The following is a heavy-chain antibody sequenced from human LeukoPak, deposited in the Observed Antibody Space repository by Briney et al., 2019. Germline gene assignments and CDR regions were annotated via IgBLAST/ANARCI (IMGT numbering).Heavy chain of an antibody. CDR3: ARQYRGWYLGY. Sequence: GRSLRLSCAASGFTFSSYAMHWVRQAPGKGLEWVAVISYDGSNKYYADSVKGRFTISRDNSKNTLYLQMNSLRAEDTAVYYCARQYRGWYLGYWGQGTLVNVSS. V-gene: IGHV3-30*04. CDR2: ISYDGSNK. CDR1: GFTFSSYA. J-gene: IGHJ4*02. D-gene: IGHD6-19*01.